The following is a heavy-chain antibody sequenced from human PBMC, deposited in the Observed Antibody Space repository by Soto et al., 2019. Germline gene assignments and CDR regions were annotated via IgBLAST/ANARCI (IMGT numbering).Heavy chain of an antibody. CDR1: GDSFSTGGYS. CDR2: IYHSGST. Sequence: PSETLSLTCAVSGDSFSTGGYSWSWIRQPPGKGLEWIGYIYHSGSTYYNPSLKSRVTISIHRSKNQFSLTLSSVTAADTAVYYCAREGGDNPYLDYWGQGDXVPVSS. J-gene: IGHJ4*02. D-gene: IGHD4-17*01. CDR3: AREGGDNPYLDY. V-gene: IGHV4-30-2*01.